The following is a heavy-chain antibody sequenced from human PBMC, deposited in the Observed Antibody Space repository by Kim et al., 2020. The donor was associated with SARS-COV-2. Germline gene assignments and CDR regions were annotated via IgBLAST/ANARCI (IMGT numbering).Heavy chain of an antibody. CDR2: IKSKTDGGTT. J-gene: IGHJ3*02. CDR1: GFTFSNAW. CDR3: TTVSPHHKYYYGSGSYWYDAVDI. V-gene: IGHV3-15*01. Sequence: GGSLRLSCAASGFTFSNAWMSWVRQAPGKGLEWVGRIKSKTDGGTTDYAAPVKGRFTISRDDSKNTLYLQMNSLKTEDTAVYYCTTVSPHHKYYYGSGSYWYDAVDIWGQGTMVTVSS. D-gene: IGHD3-10*01.